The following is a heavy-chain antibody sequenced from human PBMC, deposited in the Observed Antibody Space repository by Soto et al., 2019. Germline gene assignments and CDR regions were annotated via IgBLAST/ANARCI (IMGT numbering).Heavy chain of an antibody. J-gene: IGHJ4*02. CDR1: GFTFDDYT. CDR2: ISWDGGST. D-gene: IGHD3-10*01. CDR3: AKDIDEGSGSYHPGDY. V-gene: IGHV3-43*01. Sequence: GGSLRLSCAASGFTFDDYTMHWVRQAPGKGLEWVSLISWDGGSTYYADSVKGRFTISRDNSKNSLYLQMNSLRTEDTALYYCAKDIDEGSGSYHPGDYWGQGTLVTVSS.